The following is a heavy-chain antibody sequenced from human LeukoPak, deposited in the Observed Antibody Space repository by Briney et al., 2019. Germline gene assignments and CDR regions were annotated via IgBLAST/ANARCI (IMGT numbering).Heavy chain of an antibody. CDR2: IYPGDSDT. CDR1: GYSFTSYW. V-gene: IGHV5-51*01. J-gene: IGHJ4*02. Sequence: GESLKISCKGPGYSFTSYWIGWVRQMPGKGLEWMGIIYPGDSDTRYSPSFQGQVTISADKSISTAYLQWSSLKASDTAMYYCASGGYSSGWYGVFDYWGQGTLVTVSS. D-gene: IGHD6-19*01. CDR3: ASGGYSSGWYGVFDY.